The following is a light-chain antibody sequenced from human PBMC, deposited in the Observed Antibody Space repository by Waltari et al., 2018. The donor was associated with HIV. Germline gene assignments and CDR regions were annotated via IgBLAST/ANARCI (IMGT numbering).Light chain of an antibody. CDR2: GAS. J-gene: IGKJ5*01. CDR3: QQSFSAAIT. Sequence: DIQMTQSPSSLSASVGDTVTITCRASQNITNYLNWYQQRPGKPPNLLIYGASSLQPGVPSRFSARTSGANFTLTITRLQPEDFASYYCQQSFSAAITLGQGTRL. V-gene: IGKV1-39*01. CDR1: QNITNY.